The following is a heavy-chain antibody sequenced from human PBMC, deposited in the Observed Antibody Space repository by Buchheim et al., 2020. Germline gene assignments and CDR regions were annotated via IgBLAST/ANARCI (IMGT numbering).Heavy chain of an antibody. D-gene: IGHD3-10*01. J-gene: IGHJ4*02. Sequence: VELVQSGTEVKKPGTSVKLSCKGSGYIFTSFTMHWVRQAPGQGLEWMGWINPGSEKTKYSQKFHDRITITRDIAADTAYMELGGLRAEDTAVYFCARGWFGDYWGQGTL. CDR3: ARGWFGDY. CDR2: INPGSEKT. CDR1: GYIFTSFT. V-gene: IGHV1-3*01.